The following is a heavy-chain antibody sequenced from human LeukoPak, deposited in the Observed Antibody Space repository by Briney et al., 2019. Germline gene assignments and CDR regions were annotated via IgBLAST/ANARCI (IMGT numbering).Heavy chain of an antibody. J-gene: IGHJ4*02. CDR2: ISYDGSNK. CDR1: GFTFSSYA. V-gene: IGHV3-30-3*01. CDR3: ARARGAYYYDSSGGTDY. Sequence: GGSLRLSCAASGFTFSSYAMHWVRQAPGKGLEWVAVISYDGSNKYYADSVKGRFTISRDNSKNTLYLQMNSLRAEDTAVYYCARARGAYYYDSSGGTDYWGQGTLVTVSS. D-gene: IGHD3-22*01.